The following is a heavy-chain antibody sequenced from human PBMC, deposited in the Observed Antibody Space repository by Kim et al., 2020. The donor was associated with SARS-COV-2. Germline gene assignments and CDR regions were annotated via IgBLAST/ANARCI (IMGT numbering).Heavy chain of an antibody. Sequence: SETLSLTCTVSGGSISSYYWSWIRQPPGKGLEWIGYIYYIGSTNYNPSLKSRVTISVDTSKNQFSLKLSSVTAADTAVYYCARAPAYYYDSSGYYPAEDVWGQGTTVTVSS. J-gene: IGHJ6*02. CDR1: GGSISSYY. CDR3: ARAPAYYYDSSGYYPAEDV. CDR2: IYYIGST. D-gene: IGHD3-22*01. V-gene: IGHV4-59*01.